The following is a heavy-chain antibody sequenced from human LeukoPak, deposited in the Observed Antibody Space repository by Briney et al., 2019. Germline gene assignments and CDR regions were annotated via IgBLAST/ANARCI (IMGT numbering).Heavy chain of an antibody. CDR3: ARGQFLTRTPGYYYYMDV. D-gene: IGHD3-3*01. Sequence: GASVNVSCKASGYTFTVYYMHWVRQAPGQGREWMGWINPNSGGTNYAQKFQGRVTMTRDTSISTAYMELSRLRSDDTAVYYCARGQFLTRTPGYYYYMDVWGKGTTVTVSS. J-gene: IGHJ6*03. V-gene: IGHV1-2*02. CDR1: GYTFTVYY. CDR2: INPNSGGT.